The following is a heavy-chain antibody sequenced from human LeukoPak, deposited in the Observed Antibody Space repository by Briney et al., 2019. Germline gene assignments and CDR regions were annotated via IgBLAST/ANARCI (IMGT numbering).Heavy chain of an antibody. Sequence: SQTLSLTCTVSGGSLSSGDYYWSWIRQPPGKGLEWIGYIYYSGSTYYNPSLKSRVTISVDTSKNQFSLKLSSVTAADTAVYYCARDAPVSNYYDSSGYFSWGQGTLVTVSS. V-gene: IGHV4-30-4*01. D-gene: IGHD3-22*01. CDR1: GGSLSSGDYY. CDR3: ARDAPVSNYYDSSGYFS. J-gene: IGHJ5*02. CDR2: IYYSGST.